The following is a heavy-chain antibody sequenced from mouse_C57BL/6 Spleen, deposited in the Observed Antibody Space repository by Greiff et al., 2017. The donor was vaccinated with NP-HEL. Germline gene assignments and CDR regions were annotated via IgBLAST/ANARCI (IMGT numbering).Heavy chain of an antibody. CDR1: GYAFSSSW. CDR3: ARSYGNYVRDAMDY. J-gene: IGHJ4*01. V-gene: IGHV1-82*01. D-gene: IGHD2-1*01. CDR2: IYPGDGDT. Sequence: QVQLQQSGPELVKPGASVKISCKASGYAFSSSWMNWVKQRPGKGLEWIGRIYPGDGDTNYNGKFKGKATLTADKSSSTAYMQLSSLTSEDSAVYFCARSYGNYVRDAMDYWGQGTSVTVSS.